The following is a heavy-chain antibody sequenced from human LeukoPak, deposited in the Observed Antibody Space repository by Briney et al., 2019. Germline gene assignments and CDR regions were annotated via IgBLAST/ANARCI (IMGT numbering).Heavy chain of an antibody. V-gene: IGHV4-59*12. J-gene: IGHJ4*02. D-gene: IGHD3-22*01. CDR1: GGSISSYY. Sequence: SETLSLTCTVSGGSISSYYWSWIRQPPGKGLEWIGYIYYSGSTNYNPSLKSRVTISVDTSKNQFSLKLSSVTAADTAVYYCARDYYDSSGPTYYFDYWGQGTLVTVSS. CDR3: ARDYYDSSGPTYYFDY. CDR2: IYYSGST.